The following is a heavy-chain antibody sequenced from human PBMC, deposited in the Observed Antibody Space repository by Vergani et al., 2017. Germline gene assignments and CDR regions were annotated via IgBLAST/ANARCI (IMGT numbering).Heavy chain of an antibody. V-gene: IGHV3-30*03. J-gene: IGHJ1*01. CDR1: GFTFSYYG. D-gene: IGHD1-1*01. CDR2: ISYDGTQK. Sequence: QVHLVESGGGVVQPGRSLRLSCVVSGFTFSYYGMHWVRRAPGKGLEWLTLISYDGTQKYYADSVKGRFTISRDNSKSVLYLQMNSLRTEDTAMYYCATKSCGTPGCQIGYFREWGQGTLVTVSS. CDR3: ATKSCGTPGCQIGYFRE.